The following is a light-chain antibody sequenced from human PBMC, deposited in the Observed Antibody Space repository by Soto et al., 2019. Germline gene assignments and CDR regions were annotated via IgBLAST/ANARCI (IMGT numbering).Light chain of an antibody. J-gene: IGLJ2*01. V-gene: IGLV4-60*02. CDR2: LEGSGSY. CDR3: ETWDSNTRV. Sequence: QPVLTQSSSASASLGSSVKLTCTLSSGHSSYIIAWHHQQPGKAPRYLVKLEGSGSYNKGSGVPDRFSGSSSGADRYLTISNLQFEDEANYYCETWDSNTRVFGGGTKLTVL. CDR1: SGHSSYI.